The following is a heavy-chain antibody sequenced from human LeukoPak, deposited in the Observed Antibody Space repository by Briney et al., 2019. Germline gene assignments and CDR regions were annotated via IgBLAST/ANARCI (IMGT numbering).Heavy chain of an antibody. D-gene: IGHD3-16*02. J-gene: IGHJ4*02. CDR2: IYSGART. CDR1: GFTVSSNY. V-gene: IGHV3-53*01. Sequence: PGGSLRLSCAASGFTVSSNYMSWVRQAPGKGLEWVSVIYSGARTYYADSVKGRFTISRDNYKNMLYLQMNSLRDEETAVYYCGRDRVSVIWGQGTLVTVSS. CDR3: GRDRVSVI.